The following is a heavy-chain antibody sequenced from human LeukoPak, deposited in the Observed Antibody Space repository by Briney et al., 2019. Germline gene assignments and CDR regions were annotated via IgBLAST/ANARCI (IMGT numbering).Heavy chain of an antibody. CDR2: ISFDGWNI. V-gene: IGHV3-30*04. CDR1: GFTFNRYA. CDR3: ARESESFDY. J-gene: IGHJ4*02. Sequence: GGSLRLSCAASGFTFNRYAMHWVRQAPGKGLEWVAVISFDGWNIYYADSVRGRFTISRDNSKNTLSLQMNSQRTEDTAVYYCARESESFDYWGQGTLATVSS.